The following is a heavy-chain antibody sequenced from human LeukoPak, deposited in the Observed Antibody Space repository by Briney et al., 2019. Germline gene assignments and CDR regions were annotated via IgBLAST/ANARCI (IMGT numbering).Heavy chain of an antibody. D-gene: IGHD3-10*01. CDR3: ARDHYYYGSGSYYPPRYYYYYMDV. CDR2: IIPIFGTA. Sequence: ASVTVSCKASGGTFSSYAISWVRQAPGQGLEWMGGIIPIFGTANYAQKFQGRVTITADESTSTAYMELSSLRSEDTAVYYCARDHYYYGSGSYYPPRYYYYYMDVWGKGTTVTISS. CDR1: GGTFSSYA. V-gene: IGHV1-69*13. J-gene: IGHJ6*03.